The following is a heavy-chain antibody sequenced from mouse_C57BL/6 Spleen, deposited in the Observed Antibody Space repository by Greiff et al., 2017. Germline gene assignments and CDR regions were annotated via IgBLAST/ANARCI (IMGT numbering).Heavy chain of an antibody. CDR3: ARAGRERFFDY. CDR1: GYSITSGYY. V-gene: IGHV3-6*01. D-gene: IGHD4-1*01. CDR2: ISYDGSN. Sequence: EVQLQQSGPGLVKPSQSLSLTCSVTGYSITSGYYWNWIRQFPGNKLEWMGYISYDGSNNYNPSLKNRISITRDTSKNQFFLKLNSVTTEDTATYYCARAGRERFFDYWGQGTTLTVSA. J-gene: IGHJ2*01.